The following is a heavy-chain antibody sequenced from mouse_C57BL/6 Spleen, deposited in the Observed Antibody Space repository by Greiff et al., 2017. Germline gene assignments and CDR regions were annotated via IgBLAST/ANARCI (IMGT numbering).Heavy chain of an antibody. Sequence: LQQSGAELVRPGASVTLSCKASGYTFTDYEMHWVKQTPVHGLEWIGAIDPETGGTAYNQKFKGKAILTADKSSSTAYMELRSLTSEDSAVYYCTRYGSSYDWYFDVWGTGTTVTVSS. CDR3: TRYGSSYDWYFDV. CDR2: IDPETGGT. V-gene: IGHV1-15*01. J-gene: IGHJ1*03. CDR1: GYTFTDYE. D-gene: IGHD1-1*01.